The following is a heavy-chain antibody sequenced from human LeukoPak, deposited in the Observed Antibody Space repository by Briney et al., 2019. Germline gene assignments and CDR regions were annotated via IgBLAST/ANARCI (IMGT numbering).Heavy chain of an antibody. CDR1: GGTFSSYA. CDR3: ARAREAMVTAFQH. J-gene: IGHJ1*01. V-gene: IGHV1-69*13. Sequence: GASVTVSCKASGGTFSSYAISWVRQAPGQGLEWMGGIIPIFGTANYAQKFQGRVTITADESTSTAYMELSSLRSEDTAVYYCARAREAMVTAFQHWGQGTLVTVSS. D-gene: IGHD5-18*01. CDR2: IIPIFGTA.